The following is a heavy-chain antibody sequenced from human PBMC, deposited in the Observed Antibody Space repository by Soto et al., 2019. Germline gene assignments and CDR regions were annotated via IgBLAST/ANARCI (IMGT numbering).Heavy chain of an antibody. CDR2: ISYDGSNK. CDR3: AKEYVVVAGQFDY. J-gene: IGHJ4*02. CDR1: GFTFSSYG. D-gene: IGHD2-15*01. V-gene: IGHV3-30*18. Sequence: PGGSLRLSCAASGFTFSSYGMHWVRKAPGKGLEWVAVISYDGSNKYYADSVKGRFTISRDNSKNTLYLQMNSLRAEDTAVYYCAKEYVVVAGQFDYWGQGTLVTVSS.